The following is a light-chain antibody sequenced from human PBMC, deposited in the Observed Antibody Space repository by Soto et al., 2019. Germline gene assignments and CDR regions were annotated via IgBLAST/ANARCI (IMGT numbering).Light chain of an antibody. V-gene: IGKV1-5*03. J-gene: IGKJ4*01. CDR2: KAS. CDR3: QQTYSTPLT. CDR1: HDISPW. Sequence: DIQMTQSPSIVSASVGGRVTITCRASHDISPWLAWYQQRPGRAPKVLISKASSLESGVPPRFSGSGSGTDFTLSINSLQPEDFATYYCQQTYSTPLTFGGGTKVEIK.